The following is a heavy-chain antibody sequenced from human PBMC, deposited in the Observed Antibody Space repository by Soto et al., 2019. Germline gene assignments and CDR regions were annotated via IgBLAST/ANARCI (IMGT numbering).Heavy chain of an antibody. J-gene: IGHJ4*02. D-gene: IGHD1-1*01. Sequence: QVQLQESGPGLVKPSQTLSLTCAVSGGSISSGGHYWSWIRQHPGKGLEYIGYIYYSGSTFYNPSLNSRVTISIDTSKNQFSLRLSSVTDADTAIYYCATATWTTHYFDCWGQGSLVTVSS. CDR2: IYYSGST. CDR3: ATATWTTHYFDC. V-gene: IGHV4-31*11. CDR1: GGSISSGGHY.